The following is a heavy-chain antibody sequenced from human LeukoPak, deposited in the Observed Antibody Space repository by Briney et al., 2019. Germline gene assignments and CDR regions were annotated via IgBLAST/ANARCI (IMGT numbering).Heavy chain of an antibody. Sequence: PGGSLRLSCAASGFTFSSYWMHWVRQAPGKGLVWVSRINSDGSSTSYADSVKGRFTISRDNSKNTLYLQMNSLRAEDTAVYYCAKDNMVRGVMRIFDYWGQGTLVTVSS. V-gene: IGHV3-74*01. CDR2: INSDGSST. CDR3: AKDNMVRGVMRIFDY. D-gene: IGHD3-10*01. CDR1: GFTFSSYW. J-gene: IGHJ4*02.